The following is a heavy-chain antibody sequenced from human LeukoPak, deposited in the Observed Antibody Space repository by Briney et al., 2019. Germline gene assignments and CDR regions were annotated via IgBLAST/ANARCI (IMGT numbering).Heavy chain of an antibody. J-gene: IGHJ4*02. V-gene: IGHV3-11*01. CDR3: ARDRPMSYEFPAKFDY. D-gene: IGHD1-26*01. CDR2: ISSSGSTI. Sequence: PGGSLRLSCAASGFTFSDYYMSWIRQAPGKGLEWVSYISSSGSTIYYADSVKGRFTISRDNAKNSLYLQMNSLRAEDTAVYYCARDRPMSYEFPAKFDYWGQGTLVTVSS. CDR1: GFTFSDYY.